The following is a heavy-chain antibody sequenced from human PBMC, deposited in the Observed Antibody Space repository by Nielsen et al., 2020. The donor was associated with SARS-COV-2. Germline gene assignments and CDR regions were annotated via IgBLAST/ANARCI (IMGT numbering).Heavy chain of an antibody. CDR2: INWNGGST. Sequence: ESLRLSCAASGFTFDDYGMSWVRQAPGKGLEWVSGINWNGGSTGYADSVKGRFTISRDNAKNSLYLQMNSLKTEDTAVYFCTIDQDFDYWAREPWSPSP. CDR3: TIDQDFDY. CDR1: GFTFDDYG. J-gene: IGHJ4*02. V-gene: IGHV3-20*04.